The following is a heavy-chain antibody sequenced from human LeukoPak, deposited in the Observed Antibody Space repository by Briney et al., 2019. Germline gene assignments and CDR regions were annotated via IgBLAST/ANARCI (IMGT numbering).Heavy chain of an antibody. CDR3: ARGSGKTTPDYYFDY. D-gene: IGHD1-26*01. CDR2: FDPEDGET. J-gene: IGHJ4*02. V-gene: IGHV1-24*01. CDR1: GYTLTELS. Sequence: ASVKVSCKVSGYTLTELSMHWVRQAPGKGLEWMGGFDPEDGETIYAQKFQGRVTMTEDTSTDTAYMELSNLRSEDTAVYYCARGSGKTTPDYYFDYWGQGTLVTVSS.